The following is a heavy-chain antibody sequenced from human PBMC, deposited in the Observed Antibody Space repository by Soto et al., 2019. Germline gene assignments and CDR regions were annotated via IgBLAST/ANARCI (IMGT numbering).Heavy chain of an antibody. V-gene: IGHV3-33*01. D-gene: IGHD2-15*01. Sequence: QVQLVESGGGVVQPGRSLRLSCAASGFTFSSYGMHWVRQAPGKGLEWVAGIWYDGSNKYYADSVKGRFTISRDNSKNTLYLQMNSLRAEDTAVYYCAREGCSGGSCYPIGEWGQGTLVTVSS. CDR1: GFTFSSYG. J-gene: IGHJ4*02. CDR3: AREGCSGGSCYPIGE. CDR2: IWYDGSNK.